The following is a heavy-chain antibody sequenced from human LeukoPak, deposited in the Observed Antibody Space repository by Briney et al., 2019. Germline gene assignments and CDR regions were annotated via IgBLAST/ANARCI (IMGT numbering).Heavy chain of an antibody. Sequence: SETLSLTCTVSGDSISSSSFYWGWIRQPPGKGLEWIGSIYYSGSTYYNPSLKSRATISGDSSKNQFSLKLSSVTAADTAVYYCARGGQGSGWYAYWGQGTLVTVSS. CDR2: IYYSGST. J-gene: IGHJ4*02. CDR1: GDSISSSSFY. D-gene: IGHD6-19*01. CDR3: ARGGQGSGWYAY. V-gene: IGHV4-39*07.